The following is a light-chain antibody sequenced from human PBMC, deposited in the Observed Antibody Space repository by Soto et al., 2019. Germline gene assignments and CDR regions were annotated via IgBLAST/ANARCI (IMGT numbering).Light chain of an antibody. Sequence: IVLTQSPATLSASVGDRVTIIFLASQSISSWLAWYQHRPGQAPRLLIYQTSIRAAGIPARFSASGTGTDFTLTISDVQPEDFAVYYCHQRQSWPRTFGQGTKVDI. J-gene: IGKJ1*01. CDR2: QTS. CDR1: QSISSW. CDR3: HQRQSWPRT. V-gene: IGKV3-11*01.